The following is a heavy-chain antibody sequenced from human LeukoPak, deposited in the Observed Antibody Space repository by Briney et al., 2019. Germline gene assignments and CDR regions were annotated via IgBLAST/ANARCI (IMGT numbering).Heavy chain of an antibody. CDR3: ARVKYQLLGAFDI. V-gene: IGHV1-46*01. J-gene: IGHJ3*02. CDR2: INPSGGST. D-gene: IGHD2-2*01. CDR1: GYTFTSYY. Sequence: ASVKVSCKASGYTFTSYYMHWVRQAPGQGLEWMGIINPSGGSTSYAQKFQGRVTMTRDMPTSTVYMELSSLRSEDTAVYYCARVKYQLLGAFDIWGQGTMVTVSS.